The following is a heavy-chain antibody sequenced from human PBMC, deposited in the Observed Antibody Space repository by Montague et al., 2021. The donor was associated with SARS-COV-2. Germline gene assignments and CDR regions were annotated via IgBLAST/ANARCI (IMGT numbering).Heavy chain of an antibody. D-gene: IGHD3-3*01. V-gene: IGHV4-39*01. J-gene: IGHJ5*02. CDR3: ARHPHQQISIFGVVWEGNRFDP. Sequence: SETLSLTCTVSGGSISSSSYYWGWIRQPPGKGLEWIGSIYYSGSTYYNPSLKSRVTISVDTSKNQFSLKLSSVTAADTAVYYCARHPHQQISIFGVVWEGNRFDPGGQGTLVTVSS. CDR1: GGSISSSSYY. CDR2: IYYSGST.